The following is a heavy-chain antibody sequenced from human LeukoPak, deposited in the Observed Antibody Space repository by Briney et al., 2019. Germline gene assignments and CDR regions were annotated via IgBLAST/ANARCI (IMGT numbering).Heavy chain of an antibody. CDR3: AKDSGSMVRGPFDY. V-gene: IGHV3-23*01. CDR2: MSGSGGST. D-gene: IGHD3-10*01. J-gene: IGHJ4*02. CDR1: GFTFSSYA. Sequence: PGGSLRLSCAASGFTFSSYAMSWVRQAPGKGLEWVSAMSGSGGSTYYADSVKGRFTISRDNSKNTLYLQMNSLRAEDTAVYYCAKDSGSMVRGPFDYWGQGNLVTVSS.